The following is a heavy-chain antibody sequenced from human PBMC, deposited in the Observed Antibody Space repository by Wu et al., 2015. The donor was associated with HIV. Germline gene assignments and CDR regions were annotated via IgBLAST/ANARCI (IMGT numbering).Heavy chain of an antibody. CDR3: AASGLAVGEFDY. J-gene: IGHJ4*02. CDR2: IIPIFGTA. CDR1: GDTFSSYA. D-gene: IGHD6-19*01. V-gene: IGHV1-69*13. Sequence: QVQLVQSGAEVKKPGSSVKVSCRASGDTFSSYAISWVRQAPGQGLEWVGRIIPIFGTANYAQKFQGRVTITADESTSTAYMELSSLRSEDTAVYYCAASGLAVGEFDYWGQGTLVTVSS.